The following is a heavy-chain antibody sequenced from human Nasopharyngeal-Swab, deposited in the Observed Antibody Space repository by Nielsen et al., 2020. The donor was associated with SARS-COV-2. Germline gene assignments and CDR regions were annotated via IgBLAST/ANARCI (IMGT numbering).Heavy chain of an antibody. CDR1: GFTFDSYT. J-gene: IGHJ4*02. CDR3: AKDRYCSGGACYFNGFDS. Sequence: GESLKISCAASGFTFDSYTMTWVRQAPGKGLEWVSSVTGSGSTTKYADSVKGRFTISRDNSNKKVYLPMHSLRAEDSAVYYCAKDRYCSGGACYFNGFDSWGQGTLVTVSS. V-gene: IGHV3-23*01. CDR2: VTGSGSTT. D-gene: IGHD2-15*01.